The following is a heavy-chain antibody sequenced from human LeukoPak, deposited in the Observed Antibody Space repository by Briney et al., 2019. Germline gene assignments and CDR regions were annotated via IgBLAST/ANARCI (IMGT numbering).Heavy chain of an antibody. J-gene: IGHJ4*02. D-gene: IGHD3-16*01. CDR1: RFTFSDSY. CDR3: VSFVGDGFDY. CDR2: ISTSGTSI. Sequence: GGSLRLSGGASRFTFSDSYMSWFRRAPGKGREGVSYISTSGTSIYYADSVKGRFTISRDNDKNSLYLQMNSLRAEDTAVYYCVSFVGDGFDYWGQGTLVTVSS. V-gene: IGHV3-11*01.